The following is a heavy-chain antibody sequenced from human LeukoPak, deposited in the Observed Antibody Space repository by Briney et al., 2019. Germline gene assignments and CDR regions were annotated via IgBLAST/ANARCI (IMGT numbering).Heavy chain of an antibody. D-gene: IGHD6-13*01. V-gene: IGHV4-34*01. Sequence: PSETLSLTCAVYGGSFSGYYWSWIRQPPGKGLEWIGEINHSGSTNYNPSLKSRVTISVDTSKNQFSLKLSSVTAADTAVYYCARGLGIYSSSWFDYWGQGTLVTVSS. CDR1: GGSFSGYY. CDR3: ARGLGIYSSSWFDY. J-gene: IGHJ4*02. CDR2: INHSGST.